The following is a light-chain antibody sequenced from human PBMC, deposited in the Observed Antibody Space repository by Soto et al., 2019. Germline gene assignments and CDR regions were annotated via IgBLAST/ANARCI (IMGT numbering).Light chain of an antibody. CDR1: QSVSSSY. J-gene: IGKJ4*01. Sequence: EIVLTQSPGTLSLSPGERATLSCRASQSVSSSYLAWYQQKPGQAPRLLIYGASSRATGIADRFRGSGSGTDFTHTISRLEPEDFAVYYCQQYGSSPRVTFGGGTKVEIK. V-gene: IGKV3-20*01. CDR3: QQYGSSPRVT. CDR2: GAS.